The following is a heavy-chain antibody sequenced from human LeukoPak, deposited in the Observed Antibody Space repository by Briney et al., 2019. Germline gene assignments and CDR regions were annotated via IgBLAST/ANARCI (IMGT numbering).Heavy chain of an antibody. J-gene: IGHJ4*02. D-gene: IGHD3-10*01. Sequence: GGSLRVSWAASGFTFSNSWMHWVRQAPGKGLVWVSHIKTDGSSTTYADSVKGRFTISRDNAKNTLYLQMNSLRAEDTAVYYCARHYDSGSYDYWGQGTLVPVSS. CDR2: IKTDGSST. CDR3: ARHYDSGSYDY. V-gene: IGHV3-74*01. CDR1: GFTFSNSW.